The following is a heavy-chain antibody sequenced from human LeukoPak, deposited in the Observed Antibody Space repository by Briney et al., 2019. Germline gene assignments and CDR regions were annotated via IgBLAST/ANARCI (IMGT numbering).Heavy chain of an antibody. CDR3: ARGTFWSGYFDYFDY. D-gene: IGHD3-3*01. CDR1: GGSISSDY. CDR2: IYYSGST. J-gene: IGHJ4*02. V-gene: IGHV4-59*01. Sequence: SETLSLTCTVSGGSISSDYWSWILQPPVKALDWIGYIYYSGSTNYNPSLKSRVTISVDTSKNQFSLKLSSVTAADTAVYYCARGTFWSGYFDYFDYWGQGTLVTVSS.